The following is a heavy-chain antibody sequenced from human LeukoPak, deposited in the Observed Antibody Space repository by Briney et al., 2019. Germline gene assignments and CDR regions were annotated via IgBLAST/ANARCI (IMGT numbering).Heavy chain of an antibody. CDR1: GFTFSSYA. CDR2: IRSKANSYAT. CDR3: TRLASSSSKYYFDY. Sequence: PGGSLRLSCAASGFTFSSYAMSWVRQASGKGLEWVGRIRSKANSYATAYAASVKGRFTISRDDSKNTAYLQMNSLKTEDTAVYYCTRLASSSSKYYFDYWGQGTLVTVSS. V-gene: IGHV3-73*01. D-gene: IGHD6-6*01. J-gene: IGHJ4*02.